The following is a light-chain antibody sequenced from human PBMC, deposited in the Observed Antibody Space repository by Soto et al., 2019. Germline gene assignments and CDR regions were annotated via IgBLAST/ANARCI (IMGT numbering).Light chain of an antibody. CDR1: SSDVGSYNL. CDR3: CSYAGSSTWG. V-gene: IGLV2-23*01. J-gene: IGLJ3*02. CDR2: EGS. Sequence: QSALTQPASVSGSPGQSITISFTGTSSDVGSYNLVSWYQQHPAKAPKPLIYEGSRRPSGVSNGFSGSKSGNRASLTISGLQAEDAADYYCCSYAGSSTWGFGGGTKLPV.